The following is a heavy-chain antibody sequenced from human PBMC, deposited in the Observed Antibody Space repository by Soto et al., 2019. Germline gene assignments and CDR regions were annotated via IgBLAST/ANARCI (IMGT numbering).Heavy chain of an antibody. D-gene: IGHD2-2*02. CDR2: IFSNDEK. J-gene: IGHJ3*02. Sequence: QATLKESGPVLVKPTEPLTLTCNASGFSLSNARMAVSWIRQPPGKALEWLAHIFSNDEKSYSTSLKPSLPIHKDSSKSQVVLNMATMDAGEIATYDGARIRLSCYTPKDAFDIWVQGTMVTLSS. CDR1: GFSLSNARMA. V-gene: IGHV2-26*01. CDR3: ARIRLSCYTPKDAFDI.